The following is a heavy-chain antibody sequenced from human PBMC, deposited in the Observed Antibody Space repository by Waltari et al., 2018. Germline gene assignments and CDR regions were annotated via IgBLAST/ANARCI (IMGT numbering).Heavy chain of an antibody. V-gene: IGHV4-61*09. CDR3: ARGGIGLAPGLYYYGMDV. D-gene: IGHD3-10*01. J-gene: IGHJ6*02. CDR1: GGSISSGSYY. Sequence: QVQLQESGPGLVKPSQTLSLTCTVSGGSISSGSYYWSWIRQPAGKGLEWIGYIYTSGSTNYNPSLKSRVTISVDTSKNQFSLKLSSVTAADTAVYYCARGGIGLAPGLYYYGMDVWGQGTTVTVSS. CDR2: IYTSGST.